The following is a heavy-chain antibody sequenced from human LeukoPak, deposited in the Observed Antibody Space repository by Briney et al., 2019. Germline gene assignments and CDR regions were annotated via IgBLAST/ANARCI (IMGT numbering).Heavy chain of an antibody. CDR3: AREGRSTSQFILYFDY. J-gene: IGHJ4*02. V-gene: IGHV3-30*01. Sequence: PGRSLRLSCAASGFTFSSYAMHWVRQAPGKGLEWVAVISYDGSNKYYADSVKGRFTISRDNSKNTLYLQMNSLRADDTAVYYCAREGRSTSQFILYFDYWGQGTLVTVSS. CDR2: ISYDGSNK. D-gene: IGHD2-2*01. CDR1: GFTFSSYA.